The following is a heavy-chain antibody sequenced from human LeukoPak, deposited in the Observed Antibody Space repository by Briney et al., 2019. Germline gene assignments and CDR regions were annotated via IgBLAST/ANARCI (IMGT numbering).Heavy chain of an antibody. Sequence: PSETLSLTCTVSGGSISSSSYYWGWIRQPPGKGLEWIGSIYYSGSTYYNPSLKSRVTISVDTSKNQFSLKLSSVTAADTAVYYCARVTATNFFGVVIFPQNPFDYWGQGTLVTVSS. V-gene: IGHV4-39*07. CDR2: IYYSGST. J-gene: IGHJ4*02. CDR3: ARVTATNFFGVVIFPQNPFDY. CDR1: GGSISSSSYY. D-gene: IGHD3-3*01.